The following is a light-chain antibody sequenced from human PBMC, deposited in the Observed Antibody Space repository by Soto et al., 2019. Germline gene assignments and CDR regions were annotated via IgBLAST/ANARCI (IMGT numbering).Light chain of an antibody. J-gene: IGLJ1*01. CDR2: DVS. Sequence: QSALTQPPSVSGSPGQSVTISCTGTSSDVGGYNHVSWYQQLPGKAPKLMIYDVSKRPSGVPDRFSGSNSGNTASLTISGLQAEDEADYYCCSYAGTTHVFGTGTKLTVL. V-gene: IGLV2-11*01. CDR3: CSYAGTTHV. CDR1: SSDVGGYNH.